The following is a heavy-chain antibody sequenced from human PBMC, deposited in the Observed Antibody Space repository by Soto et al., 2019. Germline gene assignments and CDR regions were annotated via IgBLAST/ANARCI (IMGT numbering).Heavy chain of an antibody. D-gene: IGHD3-10*01. CDR1: GDSTSSSVW. CDR2: VFHTGNT. Sequence: TLSLTCAVSGDSTSSSVWWTWVRQPPGKGLEWIGEVFHTGNTNYNPSLKSRVTMSVDKSTNEFSLKVTSVTAADTAIYYCARKARGWFDPWGPGTLVTVSS. V-gene: IGHV4-4*02. J-gene: IGHJ5*02. CDR3: ARKARGWFDP.